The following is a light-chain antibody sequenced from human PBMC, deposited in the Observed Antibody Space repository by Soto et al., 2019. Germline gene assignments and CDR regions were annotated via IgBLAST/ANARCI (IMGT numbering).Light chain of an antibody. V-gene: IGKV3D-7*01. CDR1: QSVSSSY. J-gene: IGKJ1*01. CDR2: GAS. CDR3: LQDYNYPPT. Sequence: EIVLTQSPGTLSLSPGERATLSCRASQSVSSSYLAWYQQKPGQAPRLLIHGASTRATGTPARFSGSGSGTDFTLTISSLQPEDFATYYCLQDYNYPPTFGQGTKVDNK.